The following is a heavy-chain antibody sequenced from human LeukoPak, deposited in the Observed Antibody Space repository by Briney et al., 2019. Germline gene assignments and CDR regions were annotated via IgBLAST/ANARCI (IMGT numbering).Heavy chain of an antibody. D-gene: IGHD2-15*01. V-gene: IGHV3-21*04. CDR1: GFTFSSYS. Sequence: PGGSLRLSCAASGFTFSSYSMNWVRQAPGKGLEWVSSISSSSSYIYYADSVKGRFTISRDTSKNTVYLQMNSLRAEDTAVCYCASWPGSWYGEDSWGQGTLVTVSS. CDR2: ISSSSSYI. CDR3: ASWPGSWYGEDS. J-gene: IGHJ4*02.